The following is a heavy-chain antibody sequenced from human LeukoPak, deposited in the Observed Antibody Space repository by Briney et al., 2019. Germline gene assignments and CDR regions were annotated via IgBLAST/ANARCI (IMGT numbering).Heavy chain of an antibody. CDR1: GFTFSSYA. Sequence: GRSLRLSYAASGFTFSSYAMHWVRQAPGKGLEWVAVISYDGSNKYYADSVKGRFTISRDNSKNTLYLQMNSLRAEDTAVYYCAREGYCSGGSCYHYYYGMDVWGKGTTVTVSS. D-gene: IGHD2-15*01. CDR3: AREGYCSGGSCYHYYYGMDV. V-gene: IGHV3-30*04. J-gene: IGHJ6*04. CDR2: ISYDGSNK.